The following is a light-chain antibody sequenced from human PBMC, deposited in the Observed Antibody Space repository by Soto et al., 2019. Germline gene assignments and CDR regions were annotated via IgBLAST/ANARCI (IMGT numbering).Light chain of an antibody. V-gene: IGKV1-5*03. Sequence: DIQMTQSPSTLSASVGDRVTITCRASQSINTWLAWYQQKPGKAPKLLIYKASSLESGVPSRFSGSGPGTEFTLAISSLQPDDFATYYCQQYNGYSSVSFGGGTKV. J-gene: IGKJ4*01. CDR1: QSINTW. CDR3: QQYNGYSSVS. CDR2: KAS.